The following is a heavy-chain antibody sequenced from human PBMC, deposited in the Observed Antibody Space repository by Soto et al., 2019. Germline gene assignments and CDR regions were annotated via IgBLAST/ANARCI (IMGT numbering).Heavy chain of an antibody. D-gene: IGHD3-22*01. J-gene: IGHJ1*01. V-gene: IGHV1-69*13. CDR2: IIPIFGTA. CDR3: ARASPHYYDSSGYGEYFQH. Sequence: SAKVSCQESGGTLDSSARSWVQQAHGQGLEWMGGIIPIFGTANYAQKFQGRVTITADESTSTAYMELSSLRSEDTAVYYCARASPHYYDSSGYGEYFQHWGQGTLVTVSS. CDR1: GGTLDSSA.